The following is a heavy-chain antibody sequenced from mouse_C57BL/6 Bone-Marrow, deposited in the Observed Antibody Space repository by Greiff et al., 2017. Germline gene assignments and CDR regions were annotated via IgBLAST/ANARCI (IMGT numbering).Heavy chain of an antibody. J-gene: IGHJ3*01. Sequence: VQLQQPGAELVRPGTSVKLSCKASGYTFTSYWMHWVQQRPGQGLEWIGVVDPSDSYTNYNQKFKGKATLTVDTSSSTAYMQLSSLTSEDSAVYYCAKLGLAYWGQGTLVTVSA. CDR2: VDPSDSYT. D-gene: IGHD4-1*01. CDR3: AKLGLAY. V-gene: IGHV1-59*01. CDR1: GYTFTSYW.